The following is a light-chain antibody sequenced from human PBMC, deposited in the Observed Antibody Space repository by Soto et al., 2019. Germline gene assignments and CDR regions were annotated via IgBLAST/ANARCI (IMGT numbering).Light chain of an antibody. Sequence: QSVLTQPPSASGSPGQSVTISCTGTSSDVGGYIFVSWYQQLPGTAPKLLIYGNSNRPSGVPDRFSGSKSGTSASLAITGLQAEDEADYYCQSYDNSLSVYVFGTGTKVTVL. CDR1: SSDVGGYIF. V-gene: IGLV1-40*01. CDR2: GNS. J-gene: IGLJ1*01. CDR3: QSYDNSLSVYV.